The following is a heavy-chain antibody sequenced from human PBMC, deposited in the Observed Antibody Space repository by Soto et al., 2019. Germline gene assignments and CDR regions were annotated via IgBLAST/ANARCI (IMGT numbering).Heavy chain of an antibody. D-gene: IGHD1-1*01. V-gene: IGHV3-48*01. CDR2: ISSSSSTI. J-gene: IGHJ4*02. Sequence: EVQLVESGGGLVQPGGSLRLSCEASGFTFSNYGINWVRQAPGKGLEWVSHISSSSSTIYYAEAVKGRFTISRDNAKNSLYLHMSSLRGEDKAVYYCATPLVTTVGTTAWGQGTLVTVSS. CDR3: ATPLVTTVGTTA. CDR1: GFTFSNYG.